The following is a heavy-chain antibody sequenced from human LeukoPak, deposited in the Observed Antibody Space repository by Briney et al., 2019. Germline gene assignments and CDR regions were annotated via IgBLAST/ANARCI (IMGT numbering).Heavy chain of an antibody. CDR1: GGTFSSYA. D-gene: IGHD3-3*01. J-gene: IGHJ4*02. CDR2: IIPIFGTA. V-gene: IGHV1-69*13. Sequence: SVKVSCKASGGTFSSYAISWVRQAPGQGLEWMGGIIPIFGTANYAQKFQGRVTITADESTSTAYMELSSLRSEDTAVYYCARDERFLELLLFNYGGQGTLVTVSS. CDR3: ARDERFLELLLFNY.